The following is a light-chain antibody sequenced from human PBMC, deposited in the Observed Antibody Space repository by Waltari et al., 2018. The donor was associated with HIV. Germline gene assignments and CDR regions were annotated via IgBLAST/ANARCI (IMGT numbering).Light chain of an antibody. J-gene: IGLJ3*02. CDR2: DDV. Sequence: SYVLTQAPSVSVAPGQTATISCGNIGRNSVPWYRQKPRRPPLLVVGDDVDRPSGVPARMSGARSGEMATLTISGVEAGDEADYYCQVWDRSYKEAVFGGGT. CDR3: QVWDRSYKEAV. V-gene: IGLV3-21*02. CDR1: NIGRNS.